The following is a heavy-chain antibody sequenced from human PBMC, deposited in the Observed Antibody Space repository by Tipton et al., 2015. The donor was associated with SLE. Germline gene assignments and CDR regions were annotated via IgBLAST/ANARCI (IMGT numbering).Heavy chain of an antibody. J-gene: IGHJ4*02. V-gene: IGHV3-9*01. CDR2: IAWNSGSI. D-gene: IGHD7-27*01. Sequence: SLRLSCAASGFTFSSYSMNWVRQAPGKGLEWVSGIAWNSGSIAYADSVKGRFTISRDNAKNSLYLQMNSLRAEDTAVYYCAKDMSHLLGNVDHWGQGTLVTVSS. CDR3: AKDMSHLLGNVDH. CDR1: GFTFSSYS.